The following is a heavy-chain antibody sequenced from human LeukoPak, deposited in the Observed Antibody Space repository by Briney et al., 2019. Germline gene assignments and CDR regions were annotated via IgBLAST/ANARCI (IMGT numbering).Heavy chain of an antibody. CDR3: ARGGGIEKRTYYYGSGSYYNEDY. Sequence: PGGSLRLSCAASGFTFSDYWMTWVRQAPGKGLEWVANIKQHGSEKNYVDSVKGRFTISRDNAKNSLYLQMNSLRAEDTAVYYCARGGGIEKRTYYYGSGSYYNEDYWGQGTLVTVSS. V-gene: IGHV3-7*01. CDR1: GFTFSDYW. J-gene: IGHJ4*02. D-gene: IGHD3-10*01. CDR2: IKQHGSEK.